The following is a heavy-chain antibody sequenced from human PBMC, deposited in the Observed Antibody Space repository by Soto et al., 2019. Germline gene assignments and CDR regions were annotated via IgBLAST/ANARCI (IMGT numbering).Heavy chain of an antibody. CDR1: GFTFSSYS. CDR3: ARGKTDYGDSPTTPIDY. Sequence: EVQLVESGGGLVQPGGSLRLSCAASGFTFSSYSMNWVRQAPGKGLEWVSYISSSSSTIYYADSVKGRFTISRDNAKNSLYLQMNSLRAEDTAVYYCARGKTDYGDSPTTPIDYWGQGPLVTVSS. D-gene: IGHD4-17*01. J-gene: IGHJ4*02. CDR2: ISSSSSTI. V-gene: IGHV3-48*01.